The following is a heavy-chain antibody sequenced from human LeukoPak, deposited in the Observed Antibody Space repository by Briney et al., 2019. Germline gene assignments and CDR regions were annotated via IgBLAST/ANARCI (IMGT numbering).Heavy chain of an antibody. D-gene: IGHD4-11*01. V-gene: IGHV3-15*01. Sequence: GGSLRLSCAASGFTFSNAWMSWVRQATGKGLEWVGRIKSKTDGGTTDYAAPVKGRFTISRDDSKNTLYLQMNSLKTEDAAVYYCTTPSTYYSNYYYYGMDVWGQGTTVTVSS. J-gene: IGHJ6*02. CDR3: TTPSTYYSNYYYYGMDV. CDR2: IKSKTDGGTT. CDR1: GFTFSNAW.